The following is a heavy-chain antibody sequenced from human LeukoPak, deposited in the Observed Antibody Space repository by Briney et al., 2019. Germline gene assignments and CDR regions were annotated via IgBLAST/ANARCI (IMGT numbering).Heavy chain of an antibody. Sequence: GASVKVSCKASGGTFSSYAISWVRQAPGQGLEWMGGIIPIFGTANYAQKFQGRVTITADESTSTAYMELSSLGSEDTAVYYCANLVDLRFLEWVNDYWGQGTLITVSS. CDR1: GGTFSSYA. CDR3: ANLVDLRFLEWVNDY. J-gene: IGHJ4*02. CDR2: IIPIFGTA. D-gene: IGHD3-3*01. V-gene: IGHV1-69*13.